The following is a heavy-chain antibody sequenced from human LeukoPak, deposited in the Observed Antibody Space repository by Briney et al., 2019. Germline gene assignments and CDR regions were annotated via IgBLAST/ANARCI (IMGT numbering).Heavy chain of an antibody. J-gene: IGHJ6*03. D-gene: IGHD3-16*01. CDR3: AKDYIGDRDYSYYYMDV. V-gene: IGHV3-30*04. Sequence: GRSLRLSCAASGFTFSVYAIHWVRQAPGKGLEWVAVISYDGSNKYIAGSVKGRFTIFRDNSRHTVYLEMNSLRADDTAVYYCAKDYIGDRDYSYYYMDVWGKGTTVSVSS. CDR2: ISYDGSNK. CDR1: GFTFSVYA.